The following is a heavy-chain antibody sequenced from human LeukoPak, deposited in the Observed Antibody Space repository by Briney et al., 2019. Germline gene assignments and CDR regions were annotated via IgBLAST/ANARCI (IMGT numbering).Heavy chain of an antibody. CDR3: ARSGQSDYFDSSGYSPFDY. CDR2: INHSGST. CDR1: GGSFSGYY. J-gene: IGHJ4*02. Sequence: SETLSLTCAVYGGSFSGYYWSWIRQPPGKGLEWIGEINHSGSTNYNPSLKRRGTISVDTSKNQFSLKLSSVTAADTAVYYCARSGQSDYFDSSGYSPFDYWGLGTLVTVSS. V-gene: IGHV4-34*01. D-gene: IGHD3-22*01.